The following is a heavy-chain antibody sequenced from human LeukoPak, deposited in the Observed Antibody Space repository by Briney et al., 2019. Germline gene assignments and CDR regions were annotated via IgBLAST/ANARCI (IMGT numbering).Heavy chain of an antibody. J-gene: IGHJ6*03. Sequence: PGGSLRLSCAASGFTFDDYAMHWVRQAPGKGLEWVSGSSWNSGSIGYADSVKGRFTISRDNAKNSLYLQMNSLRAEDMALYYCAKGGSIVVVPAAILCYYYYYMDVWGKGTTVTVSS. CDR3: AKGGSIVVVPAAILCYYYYYMDV. D-gene: IGHD2-2*02. CDR2: SSWNSGSI. V-gene: IGHV3-9*03. CDR1: GFTFDDYA.